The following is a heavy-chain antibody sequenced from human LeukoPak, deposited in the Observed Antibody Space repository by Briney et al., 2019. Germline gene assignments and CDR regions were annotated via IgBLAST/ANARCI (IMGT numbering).Heavy chain of an antibody. CDR3: ARASSSWSPSFYMDV. J-gene: IGHJ6*03. CDR1: TFTFSAYW. V-gene: IGHV3-7*01. Sequence: GGSLRLSCAAPTFTFSAYWMSWVRQAPGKGLEWVANIEQDGSEKYYMDSVKGRFTITRDNAWNTLYLQMNSLTVDETAVYYCARASSSWSPSFYMDVWGRGTTVTVSS. CDR2: IEQDGSEK. D-gene: IGHD6-13*01.